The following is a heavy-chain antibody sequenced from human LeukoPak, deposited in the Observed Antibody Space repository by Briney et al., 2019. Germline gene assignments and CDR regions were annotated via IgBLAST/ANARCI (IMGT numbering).Heavy chain of an antibody. J-gene: IGHJ4*02. CDR3: ARGGYSYGFSY. CDR1: GFTFSIYA. V-gene: IGHV4-34*01. D-gene: IGHD5-18*01. Sequence: GSLRLSCAASGFTFSIYAMSWIRQPPGKGLEWIGEINHSGSTNYNPSLKSRVTISVDTSKNQFSLKLSSVAAADTAVYYCARGGYSYGFSYWGQGTLVTVSS. CDR2: INHSGST.